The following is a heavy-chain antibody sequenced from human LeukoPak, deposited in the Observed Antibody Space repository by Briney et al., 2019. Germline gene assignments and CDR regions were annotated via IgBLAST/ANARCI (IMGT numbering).Heavy chain of an antibody. CDR2: IYHSGST. CDR1: GYSISSGYC. V-gene: IGHV4-38-2*02. D-gene: IGHD2-2*02. J-gene: IGHJ6*03. CDR3: ARVGPGGYCSSTSCYRVYYYYYMDV. Sequence: PSETLSLTCTVSGYSISSGYCWGWIRQPPGKGLEWIGSIYHSGSTYYNPSLKSRVTISVDTSKNQFSLKLSSVTAADTAVYYCARVGPGGYCSSTSCYRVYYYYYMDVWGKGTTVTVSS.